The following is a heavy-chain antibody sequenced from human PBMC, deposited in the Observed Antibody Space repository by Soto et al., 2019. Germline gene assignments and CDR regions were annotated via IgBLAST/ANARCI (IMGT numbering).Heavy chain of an antibody. J-gene: IGHJ1*01. D-gene: IGHD2-15*01. CDR3: VHTLCSGGSCYLEYFQH. CDR1: GFSFSTSGVG. V-gene: IGHV2-5*02. Sequence: QITLKESGPPLVKPTQTLTLTCTFSGFSFSTSGVGVGWIRQPPGKALEWLALIYWDGGKRYSPSLKSRLPITEATSKDQVVLTMTNMDPVDTAIYYCVHTLCSGGSCYLEYFQHWGQGTLVTVSS. CDR2: IYWDGGK.